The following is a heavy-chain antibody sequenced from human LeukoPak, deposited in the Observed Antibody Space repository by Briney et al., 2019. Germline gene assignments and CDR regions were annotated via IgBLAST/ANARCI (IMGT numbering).Heavy chain of an antibody. J-gene: IGHJ1*01. CDR2: ISYDGSNK. Sequence: GGSLTLSCAASGFTFSSYAMHWVRQAQGKGLEWVAVISYDGSNKYYADSVKGRFTISRDNSKNTLYLQMNSLRAADTAVYYCAREPHPVWGQGTLVTVSS. V-gene: IGHV3-30-3*01. CDR1: GFTFSSYA. CDR3: AREPHPV.